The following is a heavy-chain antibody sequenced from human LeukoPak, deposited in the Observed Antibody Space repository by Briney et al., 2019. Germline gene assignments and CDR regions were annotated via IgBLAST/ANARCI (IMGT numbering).Heavy chain of an antibody. CDR1: GFTFSDYY. D-gene: IGHD3-10*01. Sequence: KPGGSLRLSCAASGFTFSDYYMSWIRQAPGMGLEWLGRIKQKIDGGTTDYAAPVKGRFTISRDDSKNMLYLQMISLKTEETGVYYCTTDPPGHNMIRGVWGQGTLVTVSS. CDR2: IKQKIDGGTT. J-gene: IGHJ4*02. V-gene: IGHV3-15*01. CDR3: TTDPPGHNMIRGV.